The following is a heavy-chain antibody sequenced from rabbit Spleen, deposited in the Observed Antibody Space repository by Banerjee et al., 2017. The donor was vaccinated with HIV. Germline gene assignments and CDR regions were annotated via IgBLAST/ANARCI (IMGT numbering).Heavy chain of an antibody. V-gene: IGHV1S45*01. CDR2: INSFSGGT. J-gene: IGHJ4*01. CDR3: ARDLVAVIGWNFNL. CDR1: GFSFSYGYV. D-gene: IGHD1-1*01. Sequence: QEQLVESGGGLVKPEGSLTLTCTASGFSFSYGYVMCWVRQAPGKGLEWIGCINSFSGGTVYATWAKGRFTSSKASSTTVTLQMTSLTAADTASYFCARDLVAVIGWNFNLWGPGPLVTVS.